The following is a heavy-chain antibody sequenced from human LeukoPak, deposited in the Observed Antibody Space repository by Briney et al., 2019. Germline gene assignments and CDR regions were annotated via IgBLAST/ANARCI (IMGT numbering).Heavy chain of an antibody. CDR2: IKQDGREK. Sequence: PGGSLRLSCAASGFTFSSYWMSWVRQAPGKGLEWVADIKQDGREKYYVDSVKGRFTISRDNAKNSLYLQMNSLRAEDTAVYYCAGQLGIPYYFDYWGQGTLVTVSS. CDR1: GFTFSSYW. CDR3: AGQLGIPYYFDY. D-gene: IGHD7-27*01. V-gene: IGHV3-7*05. J-gene: IGHJ4*02.